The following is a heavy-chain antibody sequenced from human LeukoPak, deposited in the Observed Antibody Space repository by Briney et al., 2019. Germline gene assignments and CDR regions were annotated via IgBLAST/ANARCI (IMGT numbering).Heavy chain of an antibody. D-gene: IGHD3-22*01. Sequence: ASVKVSCKASGYTFTSYGISWVRQAPGQGLEWMGWISAYNGNTNYAQKLQGRVTMTTDTSTSTAYMELRSLRSDDTAVYYCARDSYYDSSGYYSPPDYWGQGTLVTVSS. CDR2: ISAYNGNT. V-gene: IGHV1-18*01. CDR3: ARDSYYDSSGYYSPPDY. J-gene: IGHJ4*02. CDR1: GYTFTSYG.